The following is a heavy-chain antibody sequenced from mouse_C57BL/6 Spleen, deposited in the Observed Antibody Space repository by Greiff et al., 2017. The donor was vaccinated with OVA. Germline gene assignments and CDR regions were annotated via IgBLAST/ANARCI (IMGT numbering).Heavy chain of an antibody. CDR1: GYSITSGYY. Sequence: VQLKESGPGLVKPSQSLSLTCSVTGYSITSGYYWNWIRQFPGNKLEWMGYISYDGSNNYNPSLKNRISITRDTSKNQFFLKLNSVTTEDTATYYCARDPELDYWGQGTTLTVSS. CDR3: ARDPELDY. J-gene: IGHJ2*01. V-gene: IGHV3-6*01. D-gene: IGHD4-1*01. CDR2: ISYDGSN.